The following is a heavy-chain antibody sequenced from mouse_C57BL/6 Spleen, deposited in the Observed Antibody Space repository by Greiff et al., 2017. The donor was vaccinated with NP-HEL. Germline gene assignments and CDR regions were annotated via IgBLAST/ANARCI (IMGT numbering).Heavy chain of an antibody. CDR2: INYDGSST. CDR1: GFTFSDYY. V-gene: IGHV5-16*01. J-gene: IGHJ2*01. Sequence: EVNVVESEGGLVQPGSSMKLSCTASGFTFSDYYMAWVRQVPEKGLEWVANINYDGSSTYYLDSLKSRFIISRDNAKNILYLQMSSLKSEDTATYYCARGGDEEFDYWGQGTTLTVSS. CDR3: ARGGDEEFDY.